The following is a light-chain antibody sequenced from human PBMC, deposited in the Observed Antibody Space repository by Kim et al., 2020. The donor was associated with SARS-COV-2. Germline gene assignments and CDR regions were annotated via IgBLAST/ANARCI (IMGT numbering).Light chain of an antibody. Sequence: DILMTQSPATLSVSPGERATLSCRASQSVDSNLAWYQHKPGQSPSLLIYGSSTRATGTPDRFSGSGSGTEFTLSISSLQSEDFAVYYCQQYHDYSSTFGQWTKLDIK. CDR3: QQYHDYSST. J-gene: IGKJ1*01. CDR1: QSVDSN. CDR2: GSS. V-gene: IGKV3-15*01.